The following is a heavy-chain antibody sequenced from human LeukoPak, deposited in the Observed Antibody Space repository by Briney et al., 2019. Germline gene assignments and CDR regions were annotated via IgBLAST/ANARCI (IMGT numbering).Heavy chain of an antibody. J-gene: IGHJ6*03. V-gene: IGHV4-31*03. CDR3: ARVDRITIFGVVKNYYYYMDV. CDR2: ICYSGST. CDR1: GGSISSGGYY. Sequence: SETLSLTCTVSGGSISSGGYYWSWIRQHPGKGLEWIGYICYSGSTYYNPSLKSRVTISVDTSKNQFSLKLGSVTAADTAVYYCARVDRITIFGVVKNYYYYMDVWGKGTTVTVSS. D-gene: IGHD3-3*01.